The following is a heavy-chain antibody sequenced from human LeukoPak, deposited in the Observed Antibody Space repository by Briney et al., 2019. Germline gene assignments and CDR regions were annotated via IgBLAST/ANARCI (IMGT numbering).Heavy chain of an antibody. CDR3: AAAWKEGWLDP. CDR2: IWYDGTNK. D-gene: IGHD1-1*01. Sequence: GRSLRLSCAASGFNFSTYGMHWVRQAPGKGLEWVAVIWYDGTNKYYTDSVKGRFTLSRDTSKNTLFLQMNSLRVEDTAVYYCAAAWKEGWLDPWGQGTLVTVSS. J-gene: IGHJ5*02. V-gene: IGHV3-33*01. CDR1: GFNFSTYG.